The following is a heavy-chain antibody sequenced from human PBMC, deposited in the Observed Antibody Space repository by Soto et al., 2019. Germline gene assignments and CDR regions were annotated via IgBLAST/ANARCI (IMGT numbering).Heavy chain of an antibody. CDR1: GGSFSDYY. Sequence: SETLSLTCSVYGGSFSDYYWSWIRQPPGKGLEWIGEINHSGSTNYNPSLKSRVTISVQTSKNQFSLKLSSVTAADTAVYYCARARKGSGSDYYYHYGMDVWGKVTTVTVSS. D-gene: IGHD3-3*01. J-gene: IGHJ6*04. V-gene: IGHV4-34*01. CDR3: ARARKGSGSDYYYHYGMDV. CDR2: INHSGST.